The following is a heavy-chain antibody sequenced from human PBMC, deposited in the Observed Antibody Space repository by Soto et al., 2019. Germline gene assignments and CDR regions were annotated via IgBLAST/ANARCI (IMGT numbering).Heavy chain of an antibody. CDR2: IIPIFGTA. CDR3: ARVPLGYCSGGSCYPEYYFDY. CDR1: GGTFSSYA. V-gene: IGHV1-69*13. Sequence: ASVKVSCKASGGTFSSYAISWVRRAPGQGLEWMGGIIPIFGTANYAQKFQGRVTITADESTSTAYMELSSLRSEDTAVYYCARVPLGYCSGGSCYPEYYFDYWGQGTLVTVSS. J-gene: IGHJ4*02. D-gene: IGHD2-15*01.